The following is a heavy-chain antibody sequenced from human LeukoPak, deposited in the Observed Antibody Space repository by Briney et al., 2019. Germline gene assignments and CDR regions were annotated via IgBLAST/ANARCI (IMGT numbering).Heavy chain of an antibody. CDR1: GFTFSSYS. CDR3: ASEYCGGDCYPIGTAFDI. D-gene: IGHD2-21*02. Sequence: GGSLRLSCAASGFTFSSYSMNWVRQAPGKGLEWVSSISSSSSYIYYADSVKGRFTISRDNAKNSLYLQMNSLRAEDTAVHYCASEYCGGDCYPIGTAFDIWGQGTMVTVSS. V-gene: IGHV3-21*01. J-gene: IGHJ3*02. CDR2: ISSSSSYI.